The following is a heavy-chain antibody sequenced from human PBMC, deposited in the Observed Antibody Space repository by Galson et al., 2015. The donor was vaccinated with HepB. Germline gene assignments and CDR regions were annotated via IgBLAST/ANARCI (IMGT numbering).Heavy chain of an antibody. CDR3: ARESYLTNKIDY. J-gene: IGHJ4*02. Sequence: SVKVSCKASGYTFTSYGISWVRQAPGQGLEWMGRISTYNGNTNYAQKLQGGVTMTTDTSTTTAYMELRSLKSDDTAVYYCARESYLTNKIDYWGQGTLVTVSS. CDR1: GYTFTSYG. CDR2: ISTYNGNT. D-gene: IGHD1/OR15-1a*01. V-gene: IGHV1-18*01.